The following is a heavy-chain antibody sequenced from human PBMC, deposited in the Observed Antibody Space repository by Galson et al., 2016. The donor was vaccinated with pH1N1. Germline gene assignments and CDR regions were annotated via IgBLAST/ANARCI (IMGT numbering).Heavy chain of an antibody. CDR1: GDTFRGFY. CDR3: ATAGVVVSATGEY. D-gene: IGHD2-15*01. J-gene: IGHJ4*02. CDR2: INIKSGAT. Sequence: SVKVSGKASGDTFRGFYLHWVRQAPGQGLEWMGWINIKSGATKYAQKFQVRVTLNTDTSLNTVYMELSRLTPDDTAVYYCATAGVVVSATGEYWGQGTLVTVSS. V-gene: IGHV1-2*02.